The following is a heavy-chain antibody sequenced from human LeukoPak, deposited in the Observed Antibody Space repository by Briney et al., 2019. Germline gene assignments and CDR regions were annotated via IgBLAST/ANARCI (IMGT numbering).Heavy chain of an antibody. CDR2: FSPYNGDT. Sequence: ASVKVSCKASGFTFTRYAISWVRQAPGQRPEWMGWFSPYNGDTKYAPKLKGRVTLTADTLTSTAYMELRTLISDDTATYYCAIGQGVITWGGADVYDVWGQGTTVIVSS. CDR3: AIGQGVITWGGADVYDV. D-gene: IGHD3-16*01. J-gene: IGHJ3*01. V-gene: IGHV1-18*01. CDR1: GFTFTRYA.